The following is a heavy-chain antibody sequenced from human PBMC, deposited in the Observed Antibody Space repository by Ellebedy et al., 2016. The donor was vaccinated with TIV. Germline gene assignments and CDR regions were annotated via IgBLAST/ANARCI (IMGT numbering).Heavy chain of an antibody. J-gene: IGHJ4*02. D-gene: IGHD5-12*01. Sequence: PGGSLRLSCAASGFTFSSYAMSWVRQAPGKGLEWVSAISGSGGSTYYADSVKGRFTISRDNSKNTLYLQMNSLRAEDTAVYYCARGNSGYDAVYLDYWGQGTLVTVSS. CDR2: ISGSGGST. CDR1: GFTFSSYA. V-gene: IGHV3-23*01. CDR3: ARGNSGYDAVYLDY.